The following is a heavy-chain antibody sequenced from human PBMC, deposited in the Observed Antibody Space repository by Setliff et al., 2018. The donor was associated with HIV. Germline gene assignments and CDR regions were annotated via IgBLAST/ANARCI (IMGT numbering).Heavy chain of an antibody. D-gene: IGHD3-10*01. CDR1: GGSISSSGNY. V-gene: IGHV4-61*02. CDR2: VYASAYS. Sequence: KTSETLSLTCTVSGGSISSSGNYWTWIRQPAGKGLEWIGRVYASAYSNYNPSLKSRVTMSVDTSQNQFSLKLRSVNAADTAVYYCARDWVTRSNYYGSGSPWYFDFWGRGILVTVSS. J-gene: IGHJ2*01. CDR3: ARDWVTRSNYYGSGSPWYFDF.